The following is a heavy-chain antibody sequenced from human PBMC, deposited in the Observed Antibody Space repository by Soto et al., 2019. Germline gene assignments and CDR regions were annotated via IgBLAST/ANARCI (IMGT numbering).Heavy chain of an antibody. V-gene: IGHV4-59*01. D-gene: IGHD2-21*01. Sequence: PSETLSLTCTISGGSISSYYWSWIRHPPGKGLEWIGYISYSVSTNYNPSLKSRVTISVDTSKNQFSLKLSSVSAADTAVYYCARLSPGDSIDYWGEGTLVTVSS. CDR3: ARLSPGDSIDY. CDR2: ISYSVST. J-gene: IGHJ4*02. CDR1: GGSISSYY.